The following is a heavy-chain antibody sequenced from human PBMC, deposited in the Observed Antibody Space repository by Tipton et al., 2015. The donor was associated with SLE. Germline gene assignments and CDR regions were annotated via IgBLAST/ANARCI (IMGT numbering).Heavy chain of an antibody. Sequence: QLVQSGPEVKKPGSSVKVSCKASGGTFSSYAISWVRQAPGQGLEWMGRIIPILGIANYAQKFQGRVTITADKSTSTAYMELSSLRSEDTAVYYCARVIAAAYDAFDIWGQGTMVTVSS. CDR3: ARVIAAAYDAFDI. CDR2: IIPILGIA. V-gene: IGHV1-69*09. D-gene: IGHD6-13*01. CDR1: GGTFSSYA. J-gene: IGHJ3*02.